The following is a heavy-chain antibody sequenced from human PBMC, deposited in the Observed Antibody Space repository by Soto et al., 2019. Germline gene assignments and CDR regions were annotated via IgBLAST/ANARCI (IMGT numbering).Heavy chain of an antibody. V-gene: IGHV3-21*01. CDR3: ARANRYCSSTSCYAEH. CDR2: MSSSSSYI. CDR1: GFTFSSYS. Sequence: EVQLVESGGGLVKPGGSLRLSCAASGFTFSSYSMNWVRQAPGKGLEWVSSMSSSSSYIYYADSVKGRFTISRDNAKNSLYLQMNSLRAEDTAVYYCARANRYCSSTSCYAEHWGQGTLVTVSS. J-gene: IGHJ4*02. D-gene: IGHD2-2*01.